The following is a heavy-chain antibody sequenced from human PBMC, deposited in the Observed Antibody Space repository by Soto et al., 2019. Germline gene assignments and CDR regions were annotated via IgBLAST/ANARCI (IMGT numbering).Heavy chain of an antibody. J-gene: IGHJ6*02. CDR3: ARVNYDYVWGSYRPYGMDV. CDR1: GGSISSGGYS. Sequence: QLQLQESGSGLVKPSQTLSLTCAVSGGSISSGGYSWSWIRQPPGKGLEWIGYIYHSGSTYYNPSLKSRFTISVDRSKNQFSLKLSSVTAADTAVYYCARVNYDYVWGSYRPYGMDVWGQGTTVTVSS. CDR2: IYHSGST. D-gene: IGHD3-16*02. V-gene: IGHV4-30-2*01.